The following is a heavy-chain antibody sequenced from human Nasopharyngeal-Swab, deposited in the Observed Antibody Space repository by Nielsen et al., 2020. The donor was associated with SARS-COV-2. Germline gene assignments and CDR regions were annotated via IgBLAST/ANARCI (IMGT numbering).Heavy chain of an antibody. CDR3: ATLSSSWYEYYFDY. V-gene: IGHV4-39*01. J-gene: IGHJ4*02. Sequence: SETLSLTCTVSGGSISSSTYYWAWLRQPPGKGLERIGSIYYGGSTYYNPSLKSRVTISVDTSKNQFSLKLSSVTAADTAVYYCATLSSSWYEYYFDYWGQGTLVTVSS. CDR2: IYYGGST. CDR1: GGSISSSTYY. D-gene: IGHD6-13*01.